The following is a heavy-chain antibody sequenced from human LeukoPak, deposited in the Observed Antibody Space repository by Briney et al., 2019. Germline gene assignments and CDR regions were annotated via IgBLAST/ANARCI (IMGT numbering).Heavy chain of an antibody. Sequence: PGGSLRLSCAASGFTFSSYSMNWVRQAPGKGLEWVSSISSSSSYIYYADSVKGRFTISRDNAKNSLYLQMNSLRAEDTAVYYCARDAGWLRLGPLAIERTVTSGYFDYWGQGTLVTVSS. J-gene: IGHJ4*02. CDR3: ARDAGWLRLGPLAIERTVTSGYFDY. CDR1: GFTFSSYS. V-gene: IGHV3-21*01. D-gene: IGHD5-12*01. CDR2: ISSSSSYI.